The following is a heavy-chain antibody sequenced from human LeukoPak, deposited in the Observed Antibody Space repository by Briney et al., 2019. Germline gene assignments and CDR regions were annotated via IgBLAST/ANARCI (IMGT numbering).Heavy chain of an antibody. D-gene: IGHD3-22*01. Sequence: GGSLRLSCAASGFTFSSYGMHWVRQAPGKGLEWVAVIWYDGSNKYYADSVKGRFTISRDNSKNTLYLQMNSLRAEDTAVYYCAKDTQYYYDISGYYQAFDCWGQGTLVTVSS. J-gene: IGHJ4*02. CDR2: IWYDGSNK. V-gene: IGHV3-33*06. CDR1: GFTFSSYG. CDR3: AKDTQYYYDISGYYQAFDC.